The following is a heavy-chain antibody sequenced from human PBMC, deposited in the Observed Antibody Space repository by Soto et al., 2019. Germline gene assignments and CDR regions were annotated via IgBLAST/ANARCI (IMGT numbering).Heavy chain of an antibody. D-gene: IGHD4-17*01. Sequence: KLSETLSLTCAVYGGSFSGYYWSWIRQPPGKGLEWIGEINHSGSTNYNPSLKSRVTISVDTSKNQFSLKLSSVTAADTAVYYCARGTTVVNLDYYYYYGMDVWGQGTTVTVSS. CDR2: INHSGST. CDR1: GGSFSGYY. J-gene: IGHJ6*02. CDR3: ARGTTVVNLDYYYYYGMDV. V-gene: IGHV4-34*01.